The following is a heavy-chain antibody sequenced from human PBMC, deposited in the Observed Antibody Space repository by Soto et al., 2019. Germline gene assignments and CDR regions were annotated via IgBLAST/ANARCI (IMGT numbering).Heavy chain of an antibody. Sequence: EVQLVESGGGLVKPGGSLRLSCAASGFTFNTYSMIWVRRAPGKGLEWASFISSWSNYIYYADSVKGRFTISRDNAKNSLYLQMNSPRPEDTAVYCCARASDRGLRPHDFWGQGTRVTVSS. V-gene: IGHV3-21*01. CDR3: ARASDRGLRPHDF. CDR1: GFTFNTYS. D-gene: IGHD2-15*01. CDR2: ISSWSNYI. J-gene: IGHJ4*02.